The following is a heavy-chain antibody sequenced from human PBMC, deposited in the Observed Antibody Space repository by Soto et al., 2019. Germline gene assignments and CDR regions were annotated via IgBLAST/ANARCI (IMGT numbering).Heavy chain of an antibody. Sequence: QVQLVQSGAEVKKPGASVKVSCKASGYTFTSYYIHWVRQAPGQGLEWMGIINPTSSTSYAQKFQGRVTMTRETSTSTVYMELSSLRSEDTAVYYCARVYCSGGGCYGIDYWGQGTLVTVSS. CDR3: ARVYCSGGGCYGIDY. V-gene: IGHV1-46*01. D-gene: IGHD2-15*01. CDR1: GYTFTSYY. J-gene: IGHJ4*02. CDR2: INPTSST.